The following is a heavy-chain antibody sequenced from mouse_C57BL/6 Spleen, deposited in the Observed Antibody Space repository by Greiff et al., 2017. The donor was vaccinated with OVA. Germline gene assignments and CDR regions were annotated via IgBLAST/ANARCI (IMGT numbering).Heavy chain of an antibody. CDR1: GYSITSDY. Sequence: DVKLQESGPGLAKPSQTLSLTCSVTGYSITSDYWNWIRKFPGNKLEYMGYISYSGSTFYKRTLKSRITKTRKTSKNQYYLQLNSVTTEDTATYYCARGRAWFAYWGQGTLVTVSA. CDR3: ARGRAWFAY. J-gene: IGHJ3*01. CDR2: ISYSGST. V-gene: IGHV3-8*01.